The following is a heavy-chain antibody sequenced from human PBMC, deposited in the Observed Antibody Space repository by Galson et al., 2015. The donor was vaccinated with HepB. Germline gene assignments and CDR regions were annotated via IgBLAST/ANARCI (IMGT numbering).Heavy chain of an antibody. J-gene: IGHJ4*02. CDR2: ISWNSDSI. CDR3: VKLSSGWYDY. CDR1: GFTFDDYA. Sequence: SLRLSCAASGFTFDDYAMHWVRHAPGKGLEWVSGISWNSDSIGYADSVKGRFTISRDNAKNALYLQMNSLRAEDTALYYCVKLSSGWYDYWGQGTLVTVSS. D-gene: IGHD6-19*01. V-gene: IGHV3-9*01.